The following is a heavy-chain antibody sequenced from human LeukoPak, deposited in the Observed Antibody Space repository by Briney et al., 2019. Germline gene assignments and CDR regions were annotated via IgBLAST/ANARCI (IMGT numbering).Heavy chain of an antibody. V-gene: IGHV3-30*04. D-gene: IGHD6-13*01. CDR2: ISYDGSNK. J-gene: IGHJ4*02. CDR3: AREDSSSFDY. Sequence: GGSLRLSCAASGFTFSSYAMHWVRQAPGKGLEWVAVISYDGSNKYYADSVKGRFTISRDNSKNTLYLQMNSLRAEDTAVYYCAREDSSSFDYWGQGTLVTVSS. CDR1: GFTFSSYA.